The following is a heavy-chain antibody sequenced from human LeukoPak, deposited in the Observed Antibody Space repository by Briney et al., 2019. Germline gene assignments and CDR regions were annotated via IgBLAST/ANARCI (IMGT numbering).Heavy chain of an antibody. CDR3: ARDRPSTGYPGYYFDY. Sequence: GASVKVSCKASGYTFTGYYMHWVRQAPGQGLEWMGWINPNSGGTNYAQKFQSRVTMTRDTSTSTVYMELSSLRSEDTAVYYCARDRPSTGYPGYYFDYWGQGTLVTVSS. D-gene: IGHD6-13*01. J-gene: IGHJ4*02. V-gene: IGHV1-2*02. CDR2: INPNSGGT. CDR1: GYTFTGYY.